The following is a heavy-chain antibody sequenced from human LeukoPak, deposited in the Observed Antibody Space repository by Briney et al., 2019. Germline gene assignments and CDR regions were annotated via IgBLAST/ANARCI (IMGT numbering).Heavy chain of an antibody. V-gene: IGHV3-7*01. CDR2: IKQDGSEK. J-gene: IGHJ4*02. CDR3: ASASPAADY. D-gene: IGHD2-2*01. Sequence: GGSLRLCCAASGFTFSRFWMSWVRQAAGKGLEWVANIKQDGSEKYYVDSVKGRFTISRDNAKNSLHLQMNSLRAEDTAVYYCASASPAADYWGQGTLVTVSS. CDR1: GFTFSRFW.